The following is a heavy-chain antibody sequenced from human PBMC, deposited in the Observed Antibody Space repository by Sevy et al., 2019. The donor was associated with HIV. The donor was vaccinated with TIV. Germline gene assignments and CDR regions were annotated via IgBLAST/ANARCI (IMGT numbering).Heavy chain of an antibody. CDR2: ISYDGNHK. V-gene: IGHV3-30*18. J-gene: IGHJ6*02. CDR3: AKDGGNYGTGINNYGMAV. Sequence: GGSLRLSCAASGFSFNNFGMHWVRQAPGKGLEWVAVISYDGNHKYYAGDSVKGRFSISRDNSKNTLYLEINSLRNEDTAVFYCAKDGGNYGTGINNYGMAVWGQGTTVTVSS. D-gene: IGHD1-1*01. CDR1: GFSFNNFG.